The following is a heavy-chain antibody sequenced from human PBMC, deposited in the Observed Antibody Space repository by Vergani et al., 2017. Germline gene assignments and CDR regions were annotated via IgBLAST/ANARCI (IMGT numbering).Heavy chain of an antibody. CDR1: GFTFSSYA. CDR3: ARYSELEPNGPGAFDI. V-gene: IGHV3-30*01. CDR2: ISYDGSNK. D-gene: IGHD1-1*01. Sequence: QVQLVESGGGVVQPGRSLRLSCAASGFTFSSYAMHWVRQAPGKGLEWVAVISYDGSNKYYADSVKGRFTISRDNSKNTLYLQMNSLRAEDTAVYYCARYSELEPNGPGAFDIWGQGTMVTVSS. J-gene: IGHJ3*02.